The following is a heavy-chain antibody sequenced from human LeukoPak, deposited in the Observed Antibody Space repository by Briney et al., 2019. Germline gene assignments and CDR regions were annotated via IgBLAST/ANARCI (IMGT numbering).Heavy chain of an antibody. Sequence: GGSLRLSCAASGFTFSGYWMHWVRQAPGKGLEWASRINIDGATTNYADSVKGRFTISRDNAKNTLHLQMNSLRADDTAVYYCVRGAVGTGVWFDPWGQGTLVTVSS. V-gene: IGHV3-74*01. CDR2: INIDGATT. CDR1: GFTFSGYW. CDR3: VRGAVGTGVWFDP. D-gene: IGHD1-26*01. J-gene: IGHJ5*02.